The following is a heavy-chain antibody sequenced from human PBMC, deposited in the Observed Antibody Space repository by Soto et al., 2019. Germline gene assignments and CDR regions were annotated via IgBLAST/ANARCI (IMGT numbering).Heavy chain of an antibody. CDR1: GFTFSDYY. Sequence: ESGGGLVKPGGSLRLSCAASGFTFSDYYMSWIRQAPGKGLEWVSYISSSSSYTNYADSVKGRFTISRDNAKNSLYLQMNSLRAEDTAVYYCARQDPIYYYYGMDVWGQGTTVTVSS. CDR3: ARQDPIYYYYGMDV. J-gene: IGHJ6*02. V-gene: IGHV3-11*06. CDR2: ISSSSSYT.